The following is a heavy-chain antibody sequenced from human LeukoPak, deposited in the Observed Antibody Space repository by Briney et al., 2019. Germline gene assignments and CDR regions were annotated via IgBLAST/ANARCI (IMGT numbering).Heavy chain of an antibody. CDR3: TRWRSGTYYRDY. CDR1: GFTFGDYG. D-gene: IGHD3-10*01. J-gene: IGHJ4*02. CDR2: IRTKANGGTT. V-gene: IGHV3-49*04. Sequence: PGGSLRLSCTASGFTFGDYGLSWVRQAPGKGLEWVGFIRTKANGGTTAYAASVKGRFTISRDDSRSIAYLQMNSVKTEDTGIYYCTRWRSGTYYRDYWGQGTLVSVSS.